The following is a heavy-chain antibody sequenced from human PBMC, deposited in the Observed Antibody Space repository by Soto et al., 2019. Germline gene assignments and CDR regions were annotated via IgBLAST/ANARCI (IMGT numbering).Heavy chain of an antibody. Sequence: EVQLVESGGGLVQPGGSLRLSCAASGFTFSSYWMSWVRQAPGKGLEWVANIKQDGSEKYYVDSVKGRFTISRDNGKNSLYLQMDSLRDEDTAVYYCARDIVVVVAAPEDAFDIWGQGTMVTV. CDR1: GFTFSSYW. V-gene: IGHV3-7*01. J-gene: IGHJ3*02. CDR2: IKQDGSEK. CDR3: ARDIVVVVAAPEDAFDI. D-gene: IGHD2-15*01.